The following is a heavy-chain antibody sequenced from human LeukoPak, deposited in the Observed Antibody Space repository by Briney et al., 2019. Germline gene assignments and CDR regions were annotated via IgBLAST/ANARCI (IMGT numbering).Heavy chain of an antibody. V-gene: IGHV3-21*01. CDR3: ARDREVVTRALDY. CDR2: ISSSSSYI. J-gene: IGHJ4*02. CDR1: GFTFSSYS. D-gene: IGHD4-23*01. Sequence: GGSLRLSCAASGFTFSSYSMNWVRQAPGKGLEWVSSISSSSSYIYYADSVKGRFTISRDNAKNSLYLQMSSLRAEDTAVYYCARDREVVTRALDYWGQGTLVTVSS.